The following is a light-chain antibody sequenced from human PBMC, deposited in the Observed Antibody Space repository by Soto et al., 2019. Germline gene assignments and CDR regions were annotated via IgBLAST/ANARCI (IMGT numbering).Light chain of an antibody. J-gene: IGLJ3*02. CDR1: SSDIGSNNY. Sequence: QSALTQPASVSGSPGQSITISFTGTSSDIGSNNYVSWFQQRPGNAPTLIIYEVSKRPSGVSTHFSGSKSGNTASLTISGLLPEDEAEYYCSSYTTTTRLFGGGTKVTVL. V-gene: IGLV2-14*01. CDR3: SSYTTTTRL. CDR2: EVS.